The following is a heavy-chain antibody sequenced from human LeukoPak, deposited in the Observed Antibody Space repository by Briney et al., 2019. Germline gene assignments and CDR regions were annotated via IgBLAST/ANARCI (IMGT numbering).Heavy chain of an antibody. CDR2: IYYSGST. Sequence: SETLSLTCIVSGGSISSYYWSWIRQPPGKGLEWIGYIYYSGSTNHNPSLKSRVTISVDTSKNQFSLRLSSVTAADTAVYYCAASYYYYGMDVRGQGTTVTVSS. J-gene: IGHJ6*02. CDR1: GGSISSYY. V-gene: IGHV4-59*08. CDR3: AASYYYYGMDV.